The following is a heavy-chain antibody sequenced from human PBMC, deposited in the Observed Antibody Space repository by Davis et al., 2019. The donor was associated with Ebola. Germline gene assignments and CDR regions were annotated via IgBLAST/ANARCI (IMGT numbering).Heavy chain of an antibody. CDR3: ARDSGAQYGSGDY. Sequence: SVKVSCKASGYTFTSYGISWVRQAPGQGLEWMGRIIPILGIANYAQKFQGRVTITADKSTSTAYMELSSLRSEDTAVYYCARDSGAQYGSGDYWGQGTLVTISS. D-gene: IGHD3-10*01. CDR1: GYTFTSYG. J-gene: IGHJ4*02. V-gene: IGHV1-69*04. CDR2: IIPILGIA.